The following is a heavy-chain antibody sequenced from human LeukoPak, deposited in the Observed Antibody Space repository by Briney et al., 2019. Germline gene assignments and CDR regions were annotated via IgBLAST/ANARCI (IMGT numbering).Heavy chain of an antibody. CDR1: GYTFTNYG. J-gene: IGHJ4*02. Sequence: ASVRVSCKASGYTFTNYGITWVRQAPGQGLEWMGWVSAYADNTDYVQKIQGRVTMTTDTSTSTAYMELRSLRSDDTAVYYCARDKPGPLIYWGQGTLVTVSS. CDR3: ARDKPGPLIY. V-gene: IGHV1-18*01. CDR2: VSAYADNT.